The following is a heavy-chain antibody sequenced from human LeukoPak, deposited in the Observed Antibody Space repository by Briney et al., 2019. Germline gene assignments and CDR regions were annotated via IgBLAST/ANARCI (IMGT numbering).Heavy chain of an antibody. D-gene: IGHD3-22*01. Sequence: PGRSLRLSCAASGFTFDDYAMHWARQAPGKGLEWVSGISWNSGSIGYADSVKGRFTISRDNAKNSLYLQMNSLRAEDTALYYCAKGHDSRPWYYFDYWGQGTLVTVSS. CDR3: AKGHDSRPWYYFDY. V-gene: IGHV3-9*01. CDR1: GFTFDDYA. CDR2: ISWNSGSI. J-gene: IGHJ4*02.